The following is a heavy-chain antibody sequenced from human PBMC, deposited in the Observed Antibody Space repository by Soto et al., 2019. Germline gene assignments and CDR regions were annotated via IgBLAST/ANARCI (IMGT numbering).Heavy chain of an antibody. CDR2: ISVGSGSI. J-gene: IGHJ3*02. CDR3: VRDHRWAFDI. CDR1: GFTFSSYA. Sequence: EVQLVESGGGLVQPGGSLRVSCAASGFTFSSYAMNWVRQAPGKGLEWVSYISVGSGSIFYADSVKGRFTISRDDAKKSLYLQMNTLRDEDTAVDYCVRDHRWAFDICGQGTMVTVSS. V-gene: IGHV3-48*02. D-gene: IGHD2-15*01.